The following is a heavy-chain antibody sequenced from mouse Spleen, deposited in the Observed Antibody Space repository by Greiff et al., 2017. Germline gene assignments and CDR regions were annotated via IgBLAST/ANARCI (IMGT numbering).Heavy chain of an antibody. CDR2: ISDGGSYT. CDR3: ARSLLLLRGECDY. V-gene: IGHV5-4*01. J-gene: IGHJ2*01. CDR1: GFTFSSYA. Sequence: EVQVVESGGGLVKPGGSLKLSCAASGFTFSSYAMSWVRQTPEKRLEWVATISDGGSYTYYPDNVKGRFTISRDNAKNNLYLQMSHLKSEDTAMYYCARSLLLLRGECDYWGQGTTLTVSS. D-gene: IGHD1-1*01.